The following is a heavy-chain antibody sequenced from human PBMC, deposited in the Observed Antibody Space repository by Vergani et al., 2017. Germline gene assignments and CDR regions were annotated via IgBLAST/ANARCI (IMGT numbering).Heavy chain of an antibody. V-gene: IGHV4-34*01. J-gene: IGHJ6*03. Sequence: QVQLQQWGGGLLKPSETLSLTCVVNGGSFTSYHWTWIRPSPGGGLEWVGDIDHTGRPDYNPSLKSRLTMSVDKSRNQFSLTLNSVTATDTAIYFCARVNTETNGHLYYYYYMDVWGQGTAVTVS. D-gene: IGHD4-11*01. CDR2: IDHTGRP. CDR3: ARVNTETNGHLYYYYYMDV. CDR1: GGSFTSYH.